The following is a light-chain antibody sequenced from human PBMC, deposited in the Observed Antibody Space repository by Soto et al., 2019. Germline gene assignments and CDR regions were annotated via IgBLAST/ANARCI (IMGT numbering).Light chain of an antibody. CDR3: SSYTSXSTLDV. CDR2: DVS. CDR1: SSDVGGYNY. Sequence: QSALTQPASVSGSPGQSITISWTGTSSDVGGYNYVSWYQQHPGKAPKLMIYDVSNRPSGVSNRFSGSKSGNTASLTISGLQAEDEADYYCSSYTSXSTLDVFGTGTKVTVL. J-gene: IGLJ1*01. V-gene: IGLV2-14*03.